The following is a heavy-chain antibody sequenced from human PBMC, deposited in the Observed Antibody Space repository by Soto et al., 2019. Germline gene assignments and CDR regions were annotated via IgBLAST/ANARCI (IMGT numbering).Heavy chain of an antibody. Sequence: PGESLKISCKGSGYTFTNIWIGWVRQVPGKGLEWMGMIFPSDSDTRYSPSFQGQVTISADKSISTAYLQWSSLQASDTAVYYCARHSLIVSPFYVIDVWGQGTTVTVSS. V-gene: IGHV5-51*01. J-gene: IGHJ6*02. D-gene: IGHD2-15*01. CDR2: IFPSDSDT. CDR1: GYTFTNIW. CDR3: ARHSLIVSPFYVIDV.